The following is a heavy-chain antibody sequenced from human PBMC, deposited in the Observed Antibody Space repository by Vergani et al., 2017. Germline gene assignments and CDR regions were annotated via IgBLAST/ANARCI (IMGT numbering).Heavy chain of an antibody. CDR2: ISGSGGST. Sequence: EVQLLESGGGLVQPGGSLRLSCAASVFTFSSYARSWVRQAPGRGLEWVSAISGSGGSTYYADSVKGRFTISRDNSKNTLYLQMNSLRAEDTAVYYCAKDLRDTAMVRGGYYGMDVWGQGTTVTVSS. CDR3: AKDLRDTAMVRGGYYGMDV. CDR1: VFTFSSYA. D-gene: IGHD5-18*01. V-gene: IGHV3-23*01. J-gene: IGHJ6*02.